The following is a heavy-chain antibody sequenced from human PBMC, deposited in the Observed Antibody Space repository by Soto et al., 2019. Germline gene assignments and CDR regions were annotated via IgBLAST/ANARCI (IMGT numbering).Heavy chain of an antibody. V-gene: IGHV1-69*12. Sequence: QVQLVQSGAEVKKPGSSVKVSCKASGGTFSSYAISWVRQAPGQGLEWMGGIIPIFGTANYAQKFQGRVTITADESTSKAYIELSSLRSEDTAVYYCASCGEVTGSDWFDPWGQGTLVTVSS. D-gene: IGHD1-20*01. CDR1: GGTFSSYA. CDR2: IIPIFGTA. CDR3: ASCGEVTGSDWFDP. J-gene: IGHJ5*02.